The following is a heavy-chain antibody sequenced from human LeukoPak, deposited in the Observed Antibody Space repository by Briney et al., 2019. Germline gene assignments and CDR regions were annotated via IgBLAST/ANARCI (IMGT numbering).Heavy chain of an antibody. CDR3: AKSGASPLYHMDV. CDR1: GLTVSSNY. J-gene: IGHJ6*03. CDR2: LTGSSATA. Sequence: PGGSLRLSCAASGLTVSSNYMTWVRQAPGKGLEWVSGLTGSSATAYHAGSVKGRFTTSRDDSKNTVYLQMSSLRVDDTAIYYCAKSGASPLYHMDVWGKGATVTVSS. V-gene: IGHV3-23*01. D-gene: IGHD1-26*01.